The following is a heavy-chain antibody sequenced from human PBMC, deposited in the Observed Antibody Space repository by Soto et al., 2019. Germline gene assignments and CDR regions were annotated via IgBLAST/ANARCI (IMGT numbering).Heavy chain of an antibody. CDR2: INHSGST. D-gene: IGHD1-1*01. J-gene: IGHJ6*04. CDR3: ARERWKRRRAALDV. V-gene: IGHV4-34*01. CDR1: GGSFSGYY. Sequence: SETLSLTCAVYGGSFSGYYWSWIRQPPGKGLEWIGEINHSGSTNYNPSLKSRVTISVDTSKNQFSLKLSSVTAADTAVYYCARERWKRRRAALDVWGKGITVTVSS.